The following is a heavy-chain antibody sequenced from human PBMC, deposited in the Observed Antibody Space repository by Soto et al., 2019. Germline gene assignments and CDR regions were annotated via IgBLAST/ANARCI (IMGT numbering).Heavy chain of an antibody. Sequence: GASVKVSCKASGYTFTGYYMHWVRQAPGQGLEWIGWINPNSGGTNYAQKFQGWVTMTRDTSISTAYMELSRLRSDDTAVYYCARSKVTTHFDYWGQGTRVTVSS. J-gene: IGHJ4*02. V-gene: IGHV1-2*04. CDR3: ARSKVTTHFDY. D-gene: IGHD4-17*01. CDR2: INPNSGGT. CDR1: GYTFTGYY.